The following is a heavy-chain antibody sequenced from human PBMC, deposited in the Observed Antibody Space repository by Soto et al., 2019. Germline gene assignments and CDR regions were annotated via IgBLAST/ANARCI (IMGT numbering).Heavy chain of an antibody. CDR1: GYSFTGYY. Sequence: HEHLVQSGAEVKRPGASLKVSCKASGYSFTGYYIHWVRQAPGQGLEWMGWINPDSGATNYAQNLQGRVTLTSDTSISTASMDMTSLPSDDTAVYYCARGDYGTGGYPFPYFDYWGQGTLVIVSS. CDR3: ARGDYGTGGYPFPYFDY. D-gene: IGHD2-8*02. V-gene: IGHV1-2*02. J-gene: IGHJ4*02. CDR2: INPDSGAT.